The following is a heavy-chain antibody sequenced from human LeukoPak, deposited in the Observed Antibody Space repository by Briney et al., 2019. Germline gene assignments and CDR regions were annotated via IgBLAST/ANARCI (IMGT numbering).Heavy chain of an antibody. Sequence: PGGSLIPSCAASGFIFSGYWMSWVRQTPEKGLEWVANIKQDESEIYYVDSVKGRFTISRDNAKNSLYLQMNSLRADDTAVYYCARDKIVGPTTLDYWGQGTLVTVSS. CDR1: GFIFSGYW. CDR2: IKQDESEI. J-gene: IGHJ4*02. CDR3: ARDKIVGPTTLDY. D-gene: IGHD1-26*01. V-gene: IGHV3-7*01.